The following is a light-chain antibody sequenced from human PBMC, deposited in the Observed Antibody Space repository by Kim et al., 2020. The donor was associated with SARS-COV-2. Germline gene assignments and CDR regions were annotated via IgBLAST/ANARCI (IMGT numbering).Light chain of an antibody. J-gene: IGKJ1*01. CDR3: QQSYGISWT. Sequence: DIQMTQSPSSLSAYVGDRVTITCRASQSISSYLNWYQQKPGKPPKLLIYAASNLQRGVPSRFSGSGSGTDFTLNISSLQAEDFASYFCQQSYGISWTFGQGTKVDIK. V-gene: IGKV1-39*01. CDR1: QSISSY. CDR2: AAS.